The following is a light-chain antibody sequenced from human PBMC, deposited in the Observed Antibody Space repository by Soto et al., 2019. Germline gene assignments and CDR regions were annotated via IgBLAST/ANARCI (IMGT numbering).Light chain of an antibody. V-gene: IGKV1-5*03. CDR3: QKYNRWPPKIT. J-gene: IGKJ5*01. CDR2: KAS. Sequence: DIQMTQSPSTLAGSLGDRVTITCRASQTISGCVAWYQQKPGKAPKLLIYKASTLKSGVPSRFSGSGSGTEFTLTISSLQSEDFAVYYCQKYNRWPPKITFGQGTRLEIK. CDR1: QTISGC.